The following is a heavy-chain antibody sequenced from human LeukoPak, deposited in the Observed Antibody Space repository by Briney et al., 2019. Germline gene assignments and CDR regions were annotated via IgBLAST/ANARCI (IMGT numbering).Heavy chain of an antibody. V-gene: IGHV3-11*04. CDR3: ARDATPRGMDV. J-gene: IGHJ6*02. Sequence: LSLTCTVSGGSISSGGYYWSWIRQHPGKGLEWVSYISSSSSTIYYADSVKGRFTISRDNAKNSLYLQMNSLRDEDTAVYYCARDATPRGMDVWGQGTTVTVSS. CDR1: GGSISSGGYY. CDR2: ISSSSSTI.